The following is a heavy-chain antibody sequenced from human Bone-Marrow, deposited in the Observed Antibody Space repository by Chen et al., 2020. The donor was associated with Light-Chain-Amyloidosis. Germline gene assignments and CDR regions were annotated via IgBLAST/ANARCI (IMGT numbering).Heavy chain of an antibody. CDR1: GFAFSSYA. V-gene: IGHV3-23*04. J-gene: IGHJ3*02. CDR3: AKDVSYDDILPGYPADAFDI. Sequence: EVQLVESGGGLLQRGGSLRLSCAASGFAFSSYAMSWVRQAPGKWLEWVSTISVGGGSRYYGGSVKGRLTIARDNSKNALVLQMNSLSAEDTAVYYCAKDVSYDDILPGYPADAFDIWGQVTMVTVSS. CDR2: ISVGGGSR. D-gene: IGHD3-9*01.